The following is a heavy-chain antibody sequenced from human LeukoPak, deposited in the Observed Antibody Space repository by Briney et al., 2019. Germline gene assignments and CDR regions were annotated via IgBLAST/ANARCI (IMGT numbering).Heavy chain of an antibody. CDR3: ARGRYWFDP. D-gene: IGHD1-14*01. CDR1: GGSISSSSDD. J-gene: IGHJ5*02. V-gene: IGHV4-39*01. CDR2: IYHSEST. Sequence: SETLSVTCTVSGGSISSSSDDWGWIRQPPGKGLEWIGSIYHSESTHYNPSLKSRVTIVVDTSKNQFSLKLSSVTAADTAVYYCARGRYWFDPWGQGTLVTVSS.